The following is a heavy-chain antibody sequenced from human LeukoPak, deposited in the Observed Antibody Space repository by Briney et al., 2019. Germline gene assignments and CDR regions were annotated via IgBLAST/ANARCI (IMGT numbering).Heavy chain of an antibody. V-gene: IGHV4-34*01. CDR2: INHSGST. CDR1: GGSFSGYN. J-gene: IGHJ4*02. D-gene: IGHD2-15*01. CDR3: ARGRRGVVAATFLDY. Sequence: SENLSLNCAVYGGSFSGYNWSWIRQPPGKGLEWIGEINHSGSTNYNPSLKSRVTISVDTSKNQFSLKLSSVTAADTAVYYCARGRRGVVAATFLDYWGQGTLVTVSS.